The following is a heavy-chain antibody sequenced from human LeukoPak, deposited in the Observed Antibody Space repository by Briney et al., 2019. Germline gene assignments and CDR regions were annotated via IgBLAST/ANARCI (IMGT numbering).Heavy chain of an antibody. J-gene: IGHJ4*02. CDR3: TTERMGFGESYGGW. CDR1: GFTFSSYS. D-gene: IGHD3-10*01. CDR2: ISSSSSYI. V-gene: IGHV3-21*03. Sequence: GGSLRLSCAACGFTFSSYSMNWARQAPGKGLEWVSSISSSSSYIYYADSVKGRFTISRDNAKNSLYLQMNSLRAEDTAVYYCTTERMGFGESYGGWWGQGTLVTVSS.